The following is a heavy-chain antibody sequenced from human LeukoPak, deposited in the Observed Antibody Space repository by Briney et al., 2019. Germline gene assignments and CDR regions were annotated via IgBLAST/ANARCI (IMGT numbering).Heavy chain of an antibody. J-gene: IGHJ6*03. Sequence: GGSLRLSCAASGFTFSRYSMTWVRQAPGKGLEWISFISSSRSTTHYADSVKGRCTISRDNGKNSMYLQMHSLRAEDTAVYYCVRAEVGTTLKYYYYYMDVWGKGTTVTVSS. D-gene: IGHD1-26*01. CDR1: GFTFSRYS. CDR3: VRAEVGTTLKYYYYYMDV. CDR2: ISSSRSTT. V-gene: IGHV3-48*01.